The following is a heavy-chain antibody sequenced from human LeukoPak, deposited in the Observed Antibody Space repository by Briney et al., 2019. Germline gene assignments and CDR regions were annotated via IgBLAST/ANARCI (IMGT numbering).Heavy chain of an antibody. CDR3: ARGSLGIQLWGDGDYFDY. V-gene: IGHV3-33*01. Sequence: GGSLRLSCAASGFTFSSYGMHWVRQAPGKGLEWVAVIWYDGSNKYYADSVKGRFTISRDNSKNTLYLQMNSLRAEDTAVYYCARGSLGIQLWGDGDYFDYWGQGTLVTVSS. CDR2: IWYDGSNK. J-gene: IGHJ4*02. CDR1: GFTFSSYG. D-gene: IGHD5-18*01.